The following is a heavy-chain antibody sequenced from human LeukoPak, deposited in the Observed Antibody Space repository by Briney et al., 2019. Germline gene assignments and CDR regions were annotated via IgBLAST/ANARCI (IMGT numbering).Heavy chain of an antibody. D-gene: IGHD6-25*01. CDR3: ARRRAAAAGGSFDY. V-gene: IGHV4-38-2*02. J-gene: IGHJ4*02. CDR1: GYSISSGYY. CDR2: IYHSGST. Sequence: PSETLSLTCTVSGYSISSGYYWGWIRQPPGNGLEWIGSIYHSGSTYYNPSLKSRVTISVDTSKNQFSLKLSSVTAADTAVYYCARRRAAAAGGSFDYWGQGTLVTVSS.